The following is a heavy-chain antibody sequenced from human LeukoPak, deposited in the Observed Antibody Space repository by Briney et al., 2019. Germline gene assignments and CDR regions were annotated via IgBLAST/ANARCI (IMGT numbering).Heavy chain of an antibody. V-gene: IGHV3-7*03. D-gene: IGHD1-26*01. J-gene: IGHJ4*02. CDR1: GFTFSNYW. CDR3: ARDKIVGATNFDY. CDR2: IKQDGSEK. Sequence: GESLRLSCAASGFTFSNYWMSWVRQVPGKGLEWVANIKQDGSEKYYVDSVKGRFTISRDSAKNSLYLQMNSLRAEDTAIYYCARDKIVGATNFDYWGQGTLVTVSS.